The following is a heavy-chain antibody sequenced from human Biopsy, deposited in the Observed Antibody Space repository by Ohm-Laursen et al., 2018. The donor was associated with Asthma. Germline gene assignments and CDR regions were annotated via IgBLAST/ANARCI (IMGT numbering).Heavy chain of an antibody. V-gene: IGHV4-59*01. D-gene: IGHD2-21*02. CDR2: IYYSGST. Sequence: SETLSLTCAVSGDSIRRDYWSWIRQPPGRGLEWVGYIYYSGSTNYNPSLKSRITISVDASKNQFSLKLRPVTAADAAVYYCARGISRVTGLFDHFDSWGQGTLVTVSS. J-gene: IGHJ4*02. CDR1: GDSIRRDY. CDR3: ARGISRVTGLFDHFDS.